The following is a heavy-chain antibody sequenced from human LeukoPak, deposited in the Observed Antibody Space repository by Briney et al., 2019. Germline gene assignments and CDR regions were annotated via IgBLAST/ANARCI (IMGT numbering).Heavy chain of an antibody. J-gene: IGHJ4*02. CDR2: IYYSGST. D-gene: IGHD1-26*01. CDR3: ARLLGY. CDR1: GASISNYY. V-gene: IGHV4-59*12. Sequence: SETLSLTCTVSGASISNYYWSWIRQPPGKGLEWIGYIYYSGSTKYNPSLKSRVTISVDTSKNQFSLKLSSVTAAETAVYYCARLLGYWGQGTLVTVSS.